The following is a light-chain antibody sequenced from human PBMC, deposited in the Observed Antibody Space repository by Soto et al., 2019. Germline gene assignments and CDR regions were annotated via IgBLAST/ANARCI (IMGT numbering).Light chain of an antibody. CDR2: GNG. J-gene: IGLJ1*01. CDR1: SSNIGAGHD. CDR3: QSYDSSLSGSEV. Sequence: VLTQPPSVSGVPGQRVTISCTGSSSNIGAGHDVHWYQQLPGTAPKLLIYGNGNRPSGVPERFSGSKSGTSASLAITGLQAEDEADYYCQSYDSSLSGSEVFGTGTKLTVL. V-gene: IGLV1-40*01.